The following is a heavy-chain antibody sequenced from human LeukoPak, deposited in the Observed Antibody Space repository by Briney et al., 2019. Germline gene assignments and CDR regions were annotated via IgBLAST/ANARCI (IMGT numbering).Heavy chain of an antibody. D-gene: IGHD3-10*01. CDR3: ARGRLLVRGVIITKLDY. V-gene: IGHV1-2*02. CDR1: GYTFTGYY. Sequence: ASVKVSCRASGYTFTGYYMHWVRQAPGQGLEWMGWINPNSGGTNYAQKFQGRVTMTRDTSISTAYMELSRLRSDDTGVYYCARGRLLVRGVIITKLDYWGQGTLVTVSS. CDR2: INPNSGGT. J-gene: IGHJ4*02.